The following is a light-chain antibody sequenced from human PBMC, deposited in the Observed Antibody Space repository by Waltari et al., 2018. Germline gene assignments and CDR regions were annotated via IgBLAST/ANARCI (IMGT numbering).Light chain of an antibody. CDR3: SSYAGSNKLV. CDR2: DVN. CDR1: SSDVGGYNY. V-gene: IGLV2-8*01. J-gene: IGLJ3*02. Sequence: QSALTQPPSASGSPGQSVTISCTGTSSDVGGYNYVSWYQQHPGKAPKLMIYDVNKRPSGGPERFSCSKSGNTAALTVSGLQAEDEADYYCSSYAGSNKLVFGGGTKLTVL.